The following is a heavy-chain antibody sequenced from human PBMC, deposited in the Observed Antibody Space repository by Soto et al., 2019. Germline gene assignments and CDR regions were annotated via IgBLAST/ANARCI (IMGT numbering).Heavy chain of an antibody. CDR2: ISGDGGST. CDR3: AKSYYYDSSGYPDLYYFDY. D-gene: IGHD3-22*01. V-gene: IGHV3-43*02. Sequence: GGSLRLSCAASGFTFDDYAMHWVRQAPGKGLEWVSLISGDGGSTYYADSVKGRFTISRDNSKNSLHLQMNSLRTEDTALYYCAKSYYYDSSGYPDLYYFDYWGQGTLVTVSS. J-gene: IGHJ4*02. CDR1: GFTFDDYA.